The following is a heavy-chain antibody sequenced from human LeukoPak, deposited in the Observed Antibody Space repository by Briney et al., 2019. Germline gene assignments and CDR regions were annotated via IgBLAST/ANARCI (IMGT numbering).Heavy chain of an antibody. CDR1: GFTFSSYA. D-gene: IGHD2-15*01. Sequence: GGSLRLSCAASGFTFSSYAMHWVRQAPGKGLEGVAVISYDGSNKYYADSVKGRFTISRDNSKNTLYLQMTSLRAEDTAVYYCARDYCSGGSCLTDAFDIWGQRTMVTVSS. J-gene: IGHJ3*02. CDR2: ISYDGSNK. V-gene: IGHV3-30*04. CDR3: ARDYCSGGSCLTDAFDI.